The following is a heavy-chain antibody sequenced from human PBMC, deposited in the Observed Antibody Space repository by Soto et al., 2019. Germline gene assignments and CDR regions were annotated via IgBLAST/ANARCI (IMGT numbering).Heavy chain of an antibody. CDR1: GFTFVSYS. V-gene: IGHV3-21*01. CDR2: ISSSSSYI. J-gene: IGHJ5*02. Sequence: WGSLRLSCAASGFTFVSYSINWFRHSPFKGLEWVSSISSSSSYIYYADSVKGRFTISRDNAKNSLYLQMNSLRAEDTAVYYCARAGYDILTGYYRGDWFDPWGQGTLVTVSS. D-gene: IGHD3-9*01. CDR3: ARAGYDILTGYYRGDWFDP.